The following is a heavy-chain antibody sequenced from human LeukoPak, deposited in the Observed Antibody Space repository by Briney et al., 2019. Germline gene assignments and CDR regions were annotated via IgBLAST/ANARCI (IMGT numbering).Heavy chain of an antibody. Sequence: PGGSLRLSCAASGFTFSSYDMHWVRQATGKGLEWVSAIGTAGDTYYPGSVKGRFTISRENAKNSLYLQMNSLRAEDTAVYYCAKDLGRWPENWYFDLWGRGTLVTVSS. J-gene: IGHJ2*01. V-gene: IGHV3-13*01. D-gene: IGHD4-23*01. CDR3: AKDLGRWPENWYFDL. CDR2: IGTAGDT. CDR1: GFTFSSYD.